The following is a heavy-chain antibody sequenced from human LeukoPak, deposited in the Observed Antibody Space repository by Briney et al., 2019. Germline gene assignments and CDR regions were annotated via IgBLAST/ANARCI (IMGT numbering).Heavy chain of an antibody. J-gene: IGHJ4*02. V-gene: IGHV3-74*01. Sequence: GGSLRLSCAASGFTFSSYWMHWVRQAPGKGLVWVSRINTDGSSTSYADSVKGRFTISRDNAKNTLYLQMNSLRVEDTAVYYCARDSGGSPKLLWFGVHWGQGTLVTVSS. D-gene: IGHD3-10*01. CDR1: GFTFSSYW. CDR2: INTDGSST. CDR3: ARDSGGSPKLLWFGVH.